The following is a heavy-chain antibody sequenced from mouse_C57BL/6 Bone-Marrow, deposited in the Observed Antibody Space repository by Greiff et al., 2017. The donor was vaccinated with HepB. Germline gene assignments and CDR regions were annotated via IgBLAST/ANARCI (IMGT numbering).Heavy chain of an antibody. D-gene: IGHD2-4*01. Sequence: VQRVESGPGLVAPSQSLSITCTVSGFSLTSYGVHWVRQPPGKGLEWLVVIWSDGSTTYNSALKSRLSISKDNSKSQVFLKMNSLQTDDTAMYYCARHGGDYDEEAWFAYWGQGTLVTVSA. V-gene: IGHV2-6-1*01. CDR1: GFSLTSYG. J-gene: IGHJ3*01. CDR3: ARHGGDYDEEAWFAY. CDR2: IWSDGST.